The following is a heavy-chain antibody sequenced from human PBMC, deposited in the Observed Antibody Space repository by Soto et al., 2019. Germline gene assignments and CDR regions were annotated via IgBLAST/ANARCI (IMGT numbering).Heavy chain of an antibody. CDR3: ARGVQSYYYDSSGYAPH. D-gene: IGHD3-22*01. Sequence: ASVKVSCKASGYTFTSYAMHWVRQAPGQRLEWMGWINAGNGNTKYSQKFQGRVTITRDTSVSTAYMELSSLRSEDTALYYCARGVQSYYYDSSGYAPHWGQGTLVTVSS. CDR1: GYTFTSYA. J-gene: IGHJ1*01. CDR2: INAGNGNT. V-gene: IGHV1-3*01.